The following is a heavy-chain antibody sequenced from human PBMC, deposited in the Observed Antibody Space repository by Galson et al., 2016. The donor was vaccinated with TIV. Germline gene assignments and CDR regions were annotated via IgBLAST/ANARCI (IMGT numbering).Heavy chain of an antibody. J-gene: IGHJ4*02. CDR2: FYYTGNT. CDR1: GYSITSGYS. CDR3: ARGWDTSGWSFES. V-gene: IGHV4-38-2*02. D-gene: IGHD6-19*01. Sequence: ETLSLTCSVSGYSITSGYSWGWIRQPPGKGLEWIGGFYYTGNTYYNPSLKSRVSISVDTSKNQLSLSLTSVTAADTAVYYCARGWDTSGWSFESWGQGTLVPVSS.